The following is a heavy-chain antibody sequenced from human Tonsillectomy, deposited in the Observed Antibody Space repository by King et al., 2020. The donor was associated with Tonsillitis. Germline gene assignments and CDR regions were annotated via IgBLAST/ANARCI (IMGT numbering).Heavy chain of an antibody. CDR2: ITSDGSRT. D-gene: IGHD3-10*01. Sequence: VQLVESGGDLVQPGGSLRLSCAASGFTFSTYWMHWVRQAPGKGLGWVSHITSDGSRTTYADSVTGRFTISRDNAKNTLYLQMNSLRAEDTAVYYCVRDSVAAGSFDSWGQGTLVTVSA. CDR3: VRDSVAAGSFDS. CDR1: GFTFSTYW. J-gene: IGHJ4*02. V-gene: IGHV3-74*01.